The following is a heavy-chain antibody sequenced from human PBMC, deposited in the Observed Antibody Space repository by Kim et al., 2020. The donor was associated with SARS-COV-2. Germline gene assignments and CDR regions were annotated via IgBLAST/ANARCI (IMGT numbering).Heavy chain of an antibody. CDR3: AKDPTRITIFGVVTYFDY. J-gene: IGHJ4*02. Sequence: GGSLRLSCAASGFTFSSYVMSWVRQAPGKGLEWVSAISGSGGSTYYADSVKGRFTISRDNSKNTLYLQMNSLRAEDTAVYYCAKDPTRITIFGVVTYFDYWGQGSLVNVSS. CDR1: GFTFSSYV. V-gene: IGHV3-23*01. D-gene: IGHD3-3*01. CDR2: ISGSGGST.